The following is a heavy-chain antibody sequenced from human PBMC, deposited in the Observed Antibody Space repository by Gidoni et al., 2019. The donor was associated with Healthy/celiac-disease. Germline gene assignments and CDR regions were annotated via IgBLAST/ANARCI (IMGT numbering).Heavy chain of an antibody. D-gene: IGHD3-22*01. V-gene: IGHV3-30*01. CDR3: ARESSTSMIVVVNGTFDI. CDR1: GFTFSSYA. Sequence: QVQLVESGGGVVQPGRSLRLSCEASGFTFSSYAMHWVRQAPGKGLEEVAVISYDGSNKYYADSVKGRFTISRDNSKNTLYLQMNSLRAEDTAVYYCARESSTSMIVVVNGTFDIWGQGTMVTVSS. CDR2: ISYDGSNK. J-gene: IGHJ3*02.